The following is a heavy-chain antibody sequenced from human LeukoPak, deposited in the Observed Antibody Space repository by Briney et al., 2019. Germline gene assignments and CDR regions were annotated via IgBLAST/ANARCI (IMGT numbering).Heavy chain of an antibody. V-gene: IGHV3-23*01. D-gene: IGHD2-2*01. Sequence: PGGSLRLSCAASGFSFTNYAMSWVRQAPARGPEWVSSIRGGGETFYTDSVKGRFTLSRDDSRNTVYLQLSNLRVEDTAIYYCARGWHRVVVPAEYFQHWGQGTLVTVSS. J-gene: IGHJ1*01. CDR3: ARGWHRVVVPAEYFQH. CDR2: IRGGGET. CDR1: GFSFTNYA.